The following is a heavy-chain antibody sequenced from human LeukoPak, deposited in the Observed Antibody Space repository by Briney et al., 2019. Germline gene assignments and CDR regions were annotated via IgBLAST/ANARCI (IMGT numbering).Heavy chain of an antibody. Sequence: ASVKVSCKASGYTFTSYYMHWVRQAPGQGLEWMGGIIPIFGTANYAQKFQGRVTITTDESTSTAYMELSSLRSEDTAVYYCARGSEETHYYMDVWGKGTTVTVSS. CDR1: GYTFTSYY. J-gene: IGHJ6*03. V-gene: IGHV1-69*05. CDR2: IIPIFGTA. D-gene: IGHD3-3*01. CDR3: ARGSEETHYYMDV.